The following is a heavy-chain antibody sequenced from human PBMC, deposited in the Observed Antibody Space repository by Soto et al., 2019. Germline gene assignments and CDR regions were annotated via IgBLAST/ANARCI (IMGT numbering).Heavy chain of an antibody. J-gene: IGHJ5*02. D-gene: IGHD6-19*01. Sequence: GASVKVSCKASGYTFTGYYMHWVRQAPGQGLEWMGWINPNSGGTNYAQKFQGWVTMTRDTSTSTAYMELRSLRSDDTAVYYCAREPVAGIWFDPWGQGTLVTVSS. CDR3: AREPVAGIWFDP. CDR2: INPNSGGT. V-gene: IGHV1-2*04. CDR1: GYTFTGYY.